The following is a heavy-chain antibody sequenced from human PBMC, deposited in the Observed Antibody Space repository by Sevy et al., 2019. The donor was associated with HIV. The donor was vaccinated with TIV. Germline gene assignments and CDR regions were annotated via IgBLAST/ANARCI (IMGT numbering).Heavy chain of an antibody. Sequence: GGSLRLSCVASGFTFSGYTMNWVRQAPGEGLAWLSYISSSGDTIYYADSVKGRFTISRDNAKNSVFLQMNNLRDEDTAVYYCARDRKLELRDYYYGMDVWGQVTTVTVSS. J-gene: IGHJ6*02. CDR2: ISSSGDTI. CDR1: GFTFSGYT. V-gene: IGHV3-48*02. D-gene: IGHD1-7*01. CDR3: ARDRKLELRDYYYGMDV.